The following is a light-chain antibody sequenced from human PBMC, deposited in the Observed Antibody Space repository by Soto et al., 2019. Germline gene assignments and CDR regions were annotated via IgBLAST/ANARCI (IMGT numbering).Light chain of an antibody. Sequence: QSVLTQPPSVSGSPGQSVTISCTGTSSDIGSYNRVSWYQQPPGTAPKLMIYEVSNRPSGVPDRFSGSKSGNTASLTISGLQAEDEADYYCSLYTGSNVVFGGGTKVTVL. CDR3: SLYTGSNVV. J-gene: IGLJ2*01. V-gene: IGLV2-18*01. CDR2: EVS. CDR1: SSDIGSYNR.